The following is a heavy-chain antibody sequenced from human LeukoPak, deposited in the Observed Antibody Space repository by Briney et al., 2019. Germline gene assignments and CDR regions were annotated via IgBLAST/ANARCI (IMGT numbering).Heavy chain of an antibody. D-gene: IGHD6-19*01. CDR3: ARSSPGIAVAGSGY. Sequence: PGGSLRLSCAASGFTFSSYWMHWVRQAPGKGLVWVSRINSDGSSTTYADSVKGRFTISRDNAKNTLYLQMNSLRAEDTAVHYCARSSPGIAVAGSGYWGQGTLVTVSS. CDR1: GFTFSSYW. V-gene: IGHV3-74*01. CDR2: INSDGSST. J-gene: IGHJ4*02.